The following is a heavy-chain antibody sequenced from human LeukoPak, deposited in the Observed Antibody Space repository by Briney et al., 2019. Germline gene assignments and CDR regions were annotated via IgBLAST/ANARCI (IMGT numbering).Heavy chain of an antibody. CDR2: ISWNSRII. CDR3: AKDKTGTQPGWAFDI. Sequence: GRSLRLSCAASGFTFDDYAMHWVRQAPGKGLDWVSGISWNSRIIGYADSVKGRFTISRDNAKNSLYLQMNSMRAEDTALYYCAKDKTGTQPGWAFDIWGQGKMVTVSS. D-gene: IGHD1/OR15-1a*01. J-gene: IGHJ3*02. CDR1: GFTFDDYA. V-gene: IGHV3-9*01.